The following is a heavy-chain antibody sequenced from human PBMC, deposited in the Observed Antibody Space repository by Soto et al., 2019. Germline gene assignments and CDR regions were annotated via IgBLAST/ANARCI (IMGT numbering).Heavy chain of an antibody. CDR1: GFRFSNYA. V-gene: IGHV3-30*09. CDR3: AREYSSGWPLDY. CDR2: VSNDGNNK. Sequence: LRLSCAASGFRFSNYAMHWVRQAPGKGLEWVAVVSNDGNNKYYADSVKGRFAISRGNSKNTLFLQMNSLRSEDTAVYFCAREYSSGWPLDYWGQGTLVIVSS. J-gene: IGHJ4*02. D-gene: IGHD6-19*01.